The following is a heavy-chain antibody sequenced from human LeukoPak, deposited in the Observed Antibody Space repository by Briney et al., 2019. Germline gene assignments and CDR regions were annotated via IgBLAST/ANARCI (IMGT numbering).Heavy chain of an antibody. CDR1: GSSFTSYW. J-gene: IGHJ4*02. CDR2: IYPGDSDT. V-gene: IGHV5-51*01. D-gene: IGHD5-24*01. CDR3: ARSVDMEAVFFDY. Sequence: GAPLQISCEGSGSSFTSYWIGWVRQLPGKGLEWMGIIYPGDSDTRYSPSFQGQVTISADKYISTPSLQWSSPKASDTAKSYCARSVDMEAVFFDYWGQGTLVTVSS.